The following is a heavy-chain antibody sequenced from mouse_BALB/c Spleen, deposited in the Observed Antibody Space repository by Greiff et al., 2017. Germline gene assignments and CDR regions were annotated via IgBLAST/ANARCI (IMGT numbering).Heavy chain of an antibody. CDR3: ARRDGYYYYYAMDY. D-gene: IGHD2-3*01. CDR2: ISYSGST. V-gene: IGHV3-2*02. CDR1: GYSITSDYA. Sequence: DVKLQESGPGLVKPSQSLSLTCTVTGYSITSDYAWNWIRQFPGNKLEWMGYISYSGSTSYNPSLKSRISITRDTSKNQFFLQLNSVTTEDTATYYCARRDGYYYYYAMDYWGQGTSVTVSS. J-gene: IGHJ4*01.